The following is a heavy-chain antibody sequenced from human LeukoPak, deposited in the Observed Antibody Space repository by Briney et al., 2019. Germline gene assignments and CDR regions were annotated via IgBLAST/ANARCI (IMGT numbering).Heavy chain of an antibody. CDR1: GFTFSSYS. CDR3: ARGGDTVVVVDLDY. CDR2: ISSSSSYI. J-gene: IGHJ4*02. D-gene: IGHD2-15*01. Sequence: GGSLRLSCAASGFTFSSYSMNWVRQAPGKGLEWVSSISSSSSYIYYADPVKGRFTISRDNAKNSLYLQMNSLRAEDTAVYYCARGGDTVVVVDLDYWGQGTLVTVSS. V-gene: IGHV3-21*01.